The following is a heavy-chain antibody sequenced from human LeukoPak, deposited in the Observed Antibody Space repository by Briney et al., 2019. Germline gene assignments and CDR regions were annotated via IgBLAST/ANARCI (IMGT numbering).Heavy chain of an antibody. V-gene: IGHV4-39*01. D-gene: IGHD6-13*01. Sequence: SETLSLTCTVSGGSISSSSYYWGWIRQPPGKGLEWIGSIYYSGSTYYNTSLKSRVTISVDTSKNQFSLKLSSVTAADTAVYYCARRSWYHYFDYWGQGTLVTVSS. CDR2: IYYSGST. CDR1: GGSISSSSYY. J-gene: IGHJ4*02. CDR3: ARRSWYHYFDY.